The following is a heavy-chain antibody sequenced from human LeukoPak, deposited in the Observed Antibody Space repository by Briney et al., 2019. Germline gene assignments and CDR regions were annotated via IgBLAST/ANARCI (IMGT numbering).Heavy chain of an antibody. D-gene: IGHD2-21*01. CDR2: ISSSSSTI. J-gene: IGHJ4*02. V-gene: IGHV3-48*02. Sequence: PGGSLRLSCAASGFTFSSFGMSWVRQAPGKGLEWISYISSSSSTIYYADSVKGRFTISRDNAKNSLYLQMNSLRDEDTAVYYCASRLALGYWGQGTLVTVSS. CDR1: GFTFSSFG. CDR3: ASRLALGY.